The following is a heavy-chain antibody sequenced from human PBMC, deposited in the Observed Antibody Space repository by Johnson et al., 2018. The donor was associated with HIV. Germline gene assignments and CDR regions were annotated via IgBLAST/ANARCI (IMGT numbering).Heavy chain of an antibody. D-gene: IGHD6-13*01. CDR3: ASFAAAGDAFDI. CDR2: INSDGSST. Sequence: VQLVESGGGVVQPGRSLRLSCAASGFTVSSNYMGWVRQAPGKGLMWVSRINSDGSSTIYADSVKGRFIISRDNTKNTVYLQMNSLRAEDTAVYYCASFAAAGDAFDIWGQGTMVTVSS. V-gene: IGHV3-74*02. J-gene: IGHJ3*02. CDR1: GFTVSSNY.